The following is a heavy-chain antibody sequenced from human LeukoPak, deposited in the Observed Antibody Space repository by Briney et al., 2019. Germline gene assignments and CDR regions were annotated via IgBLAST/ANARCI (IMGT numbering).Heavy chain of an antibody. J-gene: IGHJ3*02. CDR2: INPSGGST. V-gene: IGHV1-46*01. CDR1: GYTFTSYY. CDR3: VYSSGYSRPGNAFDI. D-gene: IGHD3-22*01. Sequence: ASVKVSCKASGYTFTSYYMHWVRQAPGQGLEWMGIINPSGGSTSYAQKFQGRVTITTDESTSTAYMELSSLRSEDTAVYYCVYSSGYSRPGNAFDIWGQGTMVTVSS.